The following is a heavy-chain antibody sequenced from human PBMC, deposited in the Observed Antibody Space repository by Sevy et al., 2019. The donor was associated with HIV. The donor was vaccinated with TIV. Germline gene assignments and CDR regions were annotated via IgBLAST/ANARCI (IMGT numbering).Heavy chain of an antibody. V-gene: IGHV4-39*01. Sequence: SETLSLTCTVSGGPMSSSDYFWGWVRQPPGKGLELIGSIYYNGDTYHSPSLKSRVTVAVDTSKNQFFLTLTSVTAADTAIYYCARHGAWRFYFDFWAQGALVTVSS. D-gene: IGHD3-16*01. J-gene: IGHJ4*02. CDR2: IYYNGDT. CDR3: ARHGAWRFYFDF. CDR1: GGPMSSSDYF.